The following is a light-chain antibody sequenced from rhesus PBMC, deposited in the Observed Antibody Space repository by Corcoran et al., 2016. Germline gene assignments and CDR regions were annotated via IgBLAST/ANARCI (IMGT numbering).Light chain of an antibody. CDR2: DAS. Sequence: DIQLPQSPSSLTASVGDRVTITCRASQGIRNFLAWYQQRPGKALKLLIYDASNLETGVPSRFSGSGSGSDFTLTSSSLQPEDCAVYYCQQRNTYPLNFGGGTKVESK. V-gene: IGKV1-38*01. CDR1: QGIRNF. CDR3: QQRNTYPLN. J-gene: IGKJ4*01.